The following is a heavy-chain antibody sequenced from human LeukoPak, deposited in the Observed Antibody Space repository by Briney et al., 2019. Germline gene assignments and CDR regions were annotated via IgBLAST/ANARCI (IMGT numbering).Heavy chain of an antibody. CDR1: GFTFRGSA. V-gene: IGHV3-23*01. CDR2: ISYDGNNA. D-gene: IGHD5-24*01. CDR3: ARDIQLST. Sequence: GGSLRLSCVASGFTFRGSAMSWVRQAPGKGLDWVSLISYDGNNAYYADSVRGRFTISRDNSKDTLYLEMNSLRAEDTAIYYCARDIQLSTWGLGTMVTVSS. J-gene: IGHJ3*01.